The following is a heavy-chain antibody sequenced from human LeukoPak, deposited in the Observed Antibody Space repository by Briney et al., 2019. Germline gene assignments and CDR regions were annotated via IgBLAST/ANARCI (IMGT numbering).Heavy chain of an antibody. D-gene: IGHD6-19*01. V-gene: IGHV3-30*18. Sequence: GGPLRLSCGASGFTFRSYGMHWVRQAPGKGREWVAVISYEGSNKYYADSVKGRFSISRDNSKNTLYMQIDSLRAEGTAVYYCAKEGRAMAGVDYDYGNDVWGRGTTVTVSS. CDR2: ISYEGSNK. J-gene: IGHJ6*02. CDR1: GFTFRSYG. CDR3: AKEGRAMAGVDYDYGNDV.